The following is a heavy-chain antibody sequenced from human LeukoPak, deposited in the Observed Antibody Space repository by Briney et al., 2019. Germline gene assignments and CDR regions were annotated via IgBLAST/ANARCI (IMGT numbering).Heavy chain of an antibody. CDR3: ARVYATTGGTDALDL. V-gene: IGHV3-72*01. Sequence: PGGSLRLSCAASGFTFSDHFMDWVRQAPGKGLEWVGRIRRKPQSYTTEYAASVKGRFTFSRDDSKNSLYLQMNSLETEDTAVYHCARVYATTGGTDALDLWGQGTMVTVSS. CDR2: IRRKPQSYTT. D-gene: IGHD1-1*01. J-gene: IGHJ3*01. CDR1: GFTFSDHF.